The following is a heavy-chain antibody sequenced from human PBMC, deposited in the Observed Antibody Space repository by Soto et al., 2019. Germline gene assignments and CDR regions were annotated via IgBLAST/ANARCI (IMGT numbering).Heavy chain of an antibody. CDR3: ARKVLGEGYFDY. CDR2: IYYSGST. CDR1: GGSISSYY. J-gene: IGHJ4*02. Sequence: PSETLSLTCTVSGGSISSYYWSWIRQPPGKGLEWFGYIYYSGSTNYNPSLKSRVTISVDTSKNPFSLKLSSVTAPDTAVYYCARKVLGEGYFDYRGQGTLVTVSS. V-gene: IGHV4-59*01. D-gene: IGHD2-8*01.